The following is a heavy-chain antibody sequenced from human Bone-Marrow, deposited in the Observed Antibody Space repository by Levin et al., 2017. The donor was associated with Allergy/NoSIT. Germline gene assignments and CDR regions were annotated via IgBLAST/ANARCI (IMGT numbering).Heavy chain of an antibody. Sequence: GESLKISCKGSGYSFTNFWIGWVRQMPGKGLELMGIIYPSDSETIYSPSFQGQVTISADKSITTAYLQWSSLKASDTAMYYCARPRGAGGDAFDIWGQGTMVTVSS. CDR3: ARPRGAGGDAFDI. CDR1: GYSFTNFW. V-gene: IGHV5-51*01. CDR2: IYPSDSET. J-gene: IGHJ3*02. D-gene: IGHD3-10*01.